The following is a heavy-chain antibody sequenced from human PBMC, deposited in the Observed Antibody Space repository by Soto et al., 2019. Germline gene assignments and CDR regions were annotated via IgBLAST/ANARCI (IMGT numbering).Heavy chain of an antibody. D-gene: IGHD3-22*01. CDR2: IYYSGST. CDR3: ARHYYDSSGYRPTTPGAFDI. V-gene: IGHV4-30-4*01. CDR1: GGSISSGDYY. J-gene: IGHJ3*02. Sequence: QVQLQESGPGLVKPSQTLSLTCTVSGGSISSGDYYWSWIRQPPGKGLEWIGYIYYSGSTYYNPSLKSRVTISVATSKNQFPLKLSSVTAADTAVYYCARHYYDSSGYRPTTPGAFDIWGQGTMVTVSS.